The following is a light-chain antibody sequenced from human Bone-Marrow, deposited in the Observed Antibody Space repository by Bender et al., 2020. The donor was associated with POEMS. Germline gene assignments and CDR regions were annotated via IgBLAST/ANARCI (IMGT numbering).Light chain of an antibody. CDR3: CSYKSGRTVFFV. J-gene: IGLJ1*01. CDR1: SSDVGSYNL. CDR2: EGD. V-gene: IGLV2-14*02. Sequence: QSALTQPASVSGSPGQSLTISCTGTSSDVGSYNLVSWYQQHPGKAPKLMIYEGDKRPSGVSNRLSGSKSGNTASLTIYGLQAEDEADYYCCSYKSGRTVFFVFGGGTTVTVL.